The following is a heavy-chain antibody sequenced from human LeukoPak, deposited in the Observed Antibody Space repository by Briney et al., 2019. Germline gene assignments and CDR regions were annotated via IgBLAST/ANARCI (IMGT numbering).Heavy chain of an antibody. D-gene: IGHD6-19*01. V-gene: IGHV3-7*01. Sequence: GGSLRLSCAASGFTFSSYWMSWVRQAPGKGLDWVANIKQDGSEKYYVDSVRGRFTISRDNAKNSLYLQMNSLRAEDTAVYYCARDHRGSGWLYYYYYYMDVWGKGTTVTVSS. J-gene: IGHJ6*03. CDR3: ARDHRGSGWLYYYYYYMDV. CDR2: IKQDGSEK. CDR1: GFTFSSYW.